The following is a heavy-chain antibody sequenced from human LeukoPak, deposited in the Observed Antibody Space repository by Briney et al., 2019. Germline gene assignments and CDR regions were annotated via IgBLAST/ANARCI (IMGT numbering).Heavy chain of an antibody. V-gene: IGHV3-21*01. CDR2: ISSSSSYI. J-gene: IGHJ4*02. D-gene: IGHD3-3*01. CDR3: ARDAGYDFWSGYYTDY. CDR1: GFTFSSYS. Sequence: GGSLRLSCAASGFTFSSYSMNWVRQAPGKGLEWVSSISSSSSYIYYADSVKGRFTISRDNAKNSLYLQMDSLRAEDTAVYYCARDAGYDFWSGYYTDYWGQGTLVTVSS.